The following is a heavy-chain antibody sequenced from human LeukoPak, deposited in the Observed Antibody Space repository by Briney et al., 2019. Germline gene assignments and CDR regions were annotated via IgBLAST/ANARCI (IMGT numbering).Heavy chain of an antibody. CDR3: ARGYWQQLVLFDY. Sequence: PSETLSLTCAVSGGSISSSNWWSGVRQPPGKGLEWIGEIYHSGSTNYNPSLKSRVTISVDKSKNQFSLKLSSVTAADTAVYYCARGYWQQLVLFDYWGQGTLVTVSS. J-gene: IGHJ4*02. V-gene: IGHV4-4*02. CDR2: IYHSGST. CDR1: GGSISSSNW. D-gene: IGHD6-13*01.